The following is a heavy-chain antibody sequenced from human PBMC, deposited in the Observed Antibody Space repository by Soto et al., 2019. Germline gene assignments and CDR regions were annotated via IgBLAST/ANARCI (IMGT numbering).Heavy chain of an antibody. D-gene: IGHD6-13*01. V-gene: IGHV4-34*01. CDR3: ARGGRQQLIPTPIRYKIDY. CDR2: INNSGST. J-gene: IGHJ4*02. CDR1: GGSFSGYY. Sequence: SETLSLTCAVYGGSFSGYYWGWIRQPPGKGLEWIGEINNSGSTNYNPSLKSQVTISVDMSKNQFSLKLSSVTAADPAVYYCARGGRQQLIPTPIRYKIDYRGQGTLGTRPS.